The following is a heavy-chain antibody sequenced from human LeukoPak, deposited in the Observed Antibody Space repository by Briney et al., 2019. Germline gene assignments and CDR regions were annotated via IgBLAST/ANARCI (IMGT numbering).Heavy chain of an antibody. V-gene: IGHV3-23*01. CDR3: AKSAIFGVVIFDY. J-gene: IGHJ4*02. CDR2: ISGSGGST. CDR1: GFTFSGYA. D-gene: IGHD3-3*01. Sequence: GASLRLSCAASGFTFSGYAMSWVRQAPGKGLEWVSAISGSGGSTYYADSVKGRFTISRGNSKNTLYLQMNSLRAEDTAVYYCAKSAIFGVVIFDYWGQGTLVTVSS.